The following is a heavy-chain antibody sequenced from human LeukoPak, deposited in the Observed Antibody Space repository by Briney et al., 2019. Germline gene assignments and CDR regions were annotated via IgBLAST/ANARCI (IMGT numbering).Heavy chain of an antibody. CDR3: AGEFYYDSSGYSHDAFDI. CDR2: INHSGST. CDR1: GGSFSGYY. D-gene: IGHD3-22*01. V-gene: IGHV4-34*01. Sequence: SETLSLTCAVYGGSFSGYYWSWIRQPPGKGLEWIGEINHSGSTNYNPSLKSRVTISVDTSKNQFSLKVSSVTAADTAVYYCAGEFYYDSSGYSHDAFDIWGQGKMVTVSS. J-gene: IGHJ3*02.